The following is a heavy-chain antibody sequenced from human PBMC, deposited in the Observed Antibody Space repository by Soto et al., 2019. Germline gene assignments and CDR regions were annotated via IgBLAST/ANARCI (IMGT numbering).Heavy chain of an antibody. J-gene: IGHJ4*02. CDR3: AREGWQWLVRSYYFDY. V-gene: IGHV1-18*01. D-gene: IGHD6-19*01. CDR2: ISAYNGNT. Sequence: GASVKVSGKASGYTFTSYGISWVRQAPGQGLEWMGWISAYNGNTNYAQKLQGRVTMTTDTSTSTAYMELRSLRSDDTAVYYCAREGWQWLVRSYYFDYWGQGTLVTVSS. CDR1: GYTFTSYG.